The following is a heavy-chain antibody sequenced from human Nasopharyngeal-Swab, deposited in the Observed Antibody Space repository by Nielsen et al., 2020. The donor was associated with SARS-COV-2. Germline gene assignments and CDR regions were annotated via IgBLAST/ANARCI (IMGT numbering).Heavy chain of an antibody. D-gene: IGHD1-26*01. J-gene: IGHJ4*02. CDR2: ISSSGTTT. Sequence: GESLKISCAASGFIFSDYYMSWIRQAPGKGLEWVSYISSSGTTTYYADSVKGRFTISRDNAKNSLYLQMNSLRAEDTAVYYCARGRSGSYFYWGQGTVVTGSS. CDR3: ARGRSGSYFY. V-gene: IGHV3-11*01. CDR1: GFIFSDYY.